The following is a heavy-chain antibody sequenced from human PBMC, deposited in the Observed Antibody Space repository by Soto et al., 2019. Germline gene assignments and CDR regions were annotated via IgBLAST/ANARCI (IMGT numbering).Heavy chain of an antibody. Sequence: QITLKESGPTLVKPTQTLTLTCTSSGFPLSTSGVGVGWIRQPPGKALEWLALSYWDDDKRYSPSLKSRLTITKDTSKNQLVLTMTNMDPVDTATYYCAHRQTYCGGNCYSGFDYWGQGTLVTVSS. V-gene: IGHV2-5*02. CDR1: GFPLSTSGVG. J-gene: IGHJ4*02. CDR2: SYWDDDK. D-gene: IGHD2-21*02. CDR3: AHRQTYCGGNCYSGFDY.